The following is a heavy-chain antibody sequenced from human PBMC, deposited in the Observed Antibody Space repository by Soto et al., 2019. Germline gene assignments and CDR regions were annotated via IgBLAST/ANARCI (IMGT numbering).Heavy chain of an antibody. CDR3: ARSSPLGPPGY. CDR1: GFTFRSYW. V-gene: IGHV3-7*01. Sequence: EVQLVESGGGLVQPGGSLRLSCAASGFTFRSYWMSWVRQAPGKGLEWVANIKDDGSDKYYVDSVKGRFTISRDNAKTSMSLQRNSLRVEDTAVYDCARSSPLGPPGYWGQGTLVTVSA. CDR2: IKDDGSDK. J-gene: IGHJ4*02.